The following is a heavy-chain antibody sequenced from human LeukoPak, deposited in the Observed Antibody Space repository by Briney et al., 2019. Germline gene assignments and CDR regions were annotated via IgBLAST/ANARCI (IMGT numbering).Heavy chain of an antibody. J-gene: IGHJ5*02. CDR1: GGSISIYY. CDR2: IYYSGST. V-gene: IGHV4-59*08. D-gene: IGHD3-22*01. CDR3: VRRMYYYDSSGYGGYWLDP. Sequence: PSETLSLTCTVSGGSISIYYWSWIRQPPGKGLEWIGYIYYSGSTNYNPSLKSRVTISVDTSKNQFSLKLSSVTAADTAVYYCVRRMYYYDSSGYGGYWLDPWGQGTLVTVSS.